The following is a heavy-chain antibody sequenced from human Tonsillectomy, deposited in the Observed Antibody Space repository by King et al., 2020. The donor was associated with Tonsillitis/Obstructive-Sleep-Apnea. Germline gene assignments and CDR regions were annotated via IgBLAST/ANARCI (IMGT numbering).Heavy chain of an antibody. CDR1: GGSISSYY. CDR2: ISYTGST. CDR3: ARAMRWEPLGIFDY. V-gene: IGHV4-59*01. Sequence: QLQESGPGLVKPSETLSLTCTVSGGSISSYYWSWIRQPPGKGLEWIGYISYTGSTNYNPSFKSRVTISVDTSKNQFSLNLSSVTAADTAVYYCARAMRWEPLGIFDYWGQGTLVTVSS. D-gene: IGHD1-14*01. J-gene: IGHJ4*02.